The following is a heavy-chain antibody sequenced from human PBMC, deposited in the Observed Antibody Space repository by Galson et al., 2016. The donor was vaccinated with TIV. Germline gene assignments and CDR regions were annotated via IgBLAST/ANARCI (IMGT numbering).Heavy chain of an antibody. Sequence: LSLTCSVSGVSISSGFSYWNWVRQSPGQGLEWIGYIHFTGRTYYNPSFQCRVSISVDASKSQFSLNLRSVTAADTAVYFCARETYGDYDNYDAFDFWGRGTMVTVSS. CDR1: GVSISSGFSY. V-gene: IGHV4-31*03. CDR3: ARETYGDYDNYDAFDF. J-gene: IGHJ3*01. D-gene: IGHD4-17*01. CDR2: IHFTGRT.